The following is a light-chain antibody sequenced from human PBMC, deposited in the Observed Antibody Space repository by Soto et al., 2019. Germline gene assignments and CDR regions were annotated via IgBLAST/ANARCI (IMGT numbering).Light chain of an antibody. CDR3: QQYGSSPTT. J-gene: IGKJ5*01. V-gene: IGKV3-20*01. CDR1: QSVSSNF. CDR2: GAS. Sequence: EIVLTQSPGTLSLSPGERATHSCRASQSVSSNFLAWYQQKPGQAPRLLIYGASSRATGIPDRFSGSGSGTDFTLTVSRLEAEDFAVYYCQQYGSSPTTFGQGTRLEIK.